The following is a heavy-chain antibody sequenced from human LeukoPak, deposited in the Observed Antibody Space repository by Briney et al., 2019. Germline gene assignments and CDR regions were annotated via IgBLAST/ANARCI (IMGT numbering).Heavy chain of an antibody. CDR1: GFTFSSQG. D-gene: IGHD5-18*01. Sequence: PGGSLRLSCAASGFTFSSQGMHWVRRAPGKGLDWVAVISYDAKNEYYANSVKGRFTVSRDNAKNTLYLQMNSLRAEDTAVYYCARDAVDTANAVWGQGTTVTVSS. J-gene: IGHJ6*02. CDR2: ISYDAKNE. V-gene: IGHV3-30*03. CDR3: ARDAVDTANAV.